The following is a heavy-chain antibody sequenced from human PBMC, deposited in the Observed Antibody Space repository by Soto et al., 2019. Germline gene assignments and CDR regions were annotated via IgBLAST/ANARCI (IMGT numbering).Heavy chain of an antibody. J-gene: IGHJ4*02. CDR1: GYTFTAYY. D-gene: IGHD5-18*01. CDR2: INPNSGGT. Sequence: QVQLVQSGAEVKKLGASVKVSCKASGYTFTAYYIHWVRQAPGQGLEWVGWINPNSGGTNYAQRFQGWVTMTGDTSVSTAYMDLTRLRSDDTAVYYCARGGYTYGYGLDYWGQGTLVTVSS. CDR3: ARGGYTYGYGLDY. V-gene: IGHV1-2*04.